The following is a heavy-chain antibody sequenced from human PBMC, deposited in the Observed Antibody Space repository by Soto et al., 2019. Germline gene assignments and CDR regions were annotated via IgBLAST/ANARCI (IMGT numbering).Heavy chain of an antibody. Sequence: QVQLVQSGAEVKKPGSSVKVSCKASGGTFSSYAISWVRQAPGQGLEWMGGIIPIFGTANYAQKFQGRVTITAGKSTSTAYMELSSMRSEDKAAYYCARGGRITMVRGENVGSKVDWYFDIWGRGTLVTVSS. D-gene: IGHD3-10*01. J-gene: IGHJ2*01. CDR3: ARGGRITMVRGENVGSKVDWYFDI. V-gene: IGHV1-69*06. CDR2: IIPIFGTA. CDR1: GGTFSSYA.